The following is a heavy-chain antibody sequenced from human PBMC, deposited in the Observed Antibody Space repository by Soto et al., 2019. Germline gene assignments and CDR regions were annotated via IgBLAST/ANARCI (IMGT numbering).Heavy chain of an antibody. CDR3: ARSVFP. Sequence: QVQLQESGPGRVKPSQTLSLTCTVSGGSISSGGYYWNWIRQHPGKGLEWIGYFYYSGSTYYNPSPKTRVTISVDTSKNQFSLKLSSVTAADTAVFYCARSVFPWGQGNLVTVSS. CDR2: FYYSGST. CDR1: GGSISSGGYY. J-gene: IGHJ5*02. V-gene: IGHV4-31*03.